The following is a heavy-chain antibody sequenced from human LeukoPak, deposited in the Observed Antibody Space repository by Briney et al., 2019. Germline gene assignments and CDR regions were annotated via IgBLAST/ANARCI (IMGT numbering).Heavy chain of an antibody. CDR2: IYYSGST. J-gene: IGHJ4*02. V-gene: IGHV4-59*08. CDR1: GGSISSYY. Sequence: SETLSLTCTVSGGSISSYYWSWIRQPPGKGLEWIGYIYYSGSTNYNPSLKSRVTISVDTSKNQFSLKLSSVTAADTAVYYCARRYCSGGTCYGDYWGQGILVTVSS. CDR3: ARRYCSGGTCYGDY. D-gene: IGHD2-15*01.